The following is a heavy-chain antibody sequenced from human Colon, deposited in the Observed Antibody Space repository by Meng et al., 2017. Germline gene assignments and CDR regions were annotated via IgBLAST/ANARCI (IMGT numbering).Heavy chain of an antibody. CDR1: GHSISSYNW. J-gene: IGHJ4*02. CDR3: ARHGGWHFDY. Sequence: LQGSGPELVDPSGPPPLPGPGPGHSISSYNWWRWVRQPPEKGLEWIGQIDLGGTPYYNPSLESRVIMSLDKSKNQLSLRLTSVAAADTAVYYCARHGGWHFDYWGQGALVTVSS. D-gene: IGHD6-19*01. V-gene: IGHV4-4*02. CDR2: IDLGGTP.